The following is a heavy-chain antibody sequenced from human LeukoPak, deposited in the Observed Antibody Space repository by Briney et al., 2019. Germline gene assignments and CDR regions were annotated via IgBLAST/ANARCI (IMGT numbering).Heavy chain of an antibody. V-gene: IGHV3-30-3*01. CDR3: AREELGSSLGFDP. CDR2: ISFDGSNK. Sequence: GGSLRLSCAASGFTFSSYTIHWVRQPSGKGLEWVAVISFDGSNKYYADSVKGRFTISRDNSKNTLYLQMNSLRAEDTAVYYCAREELGSSLGFDPWGQGTLVTVSS. D-gene: IGHD3-16*01. CDR1: GFTFSSYT. J-gene: IGHJ5*02.